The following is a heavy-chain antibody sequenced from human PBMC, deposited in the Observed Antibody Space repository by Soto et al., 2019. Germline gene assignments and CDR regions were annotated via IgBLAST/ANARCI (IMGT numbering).Heavy chain of an antibody. CDR1: GYTFSNFW. CDR2: IYPGDHET. CDR3: ARSPRSSPYFDY. V-gene: IGHV5-51*01. Sequence: GESLKISCXCSGYTFSNFWIGWVRQLPGKGLEWMGIIYPGDHETRYSPSFHGKVTLSVDKSINTAYLQWNSLEASDSAFYFCARSPRSSPYFDYWGQGALVTVSS. J-gene: IGHJ4*02. D-gene: IGHD6-13*01.